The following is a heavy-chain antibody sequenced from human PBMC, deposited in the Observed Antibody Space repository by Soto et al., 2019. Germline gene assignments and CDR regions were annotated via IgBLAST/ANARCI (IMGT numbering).Heavy chain of an antibody. CDR1: GGSISSGDYY. J-gene: IGHJ4*02. Sequence: PSETLSLTCTVSGGSISSGDYYWSWIRQPPGKGLEWIGYIYYSGSTYYNPSLKSRVTISVDTSKNQFSLKLSSVTAADTAVYFCAAKLGTTHYFDFWGQRSLVTVSS. V-gene: IGHV4-30-4*01. CDR2: IYYSGST. D-gene: IGHD7-27*01. CDR3: AAKLGTTHYFDF.